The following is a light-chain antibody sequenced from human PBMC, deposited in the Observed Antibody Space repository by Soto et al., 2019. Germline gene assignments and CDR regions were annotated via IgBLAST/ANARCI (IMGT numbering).Light chain of an antibody. CDR1: QSVSSK. V-gene: IGKV3-15*01. CDR2: GAS. CDR3: QQYNNWPPRT. Sequence: EIVMTQSPATLSVSPGERATLSCRASQSVSSKLAWYQQKPGQAPRLLIYGASTRATGIPARFSGSGSGTEFTLTISSLQSEDFAVYYCQQYNNWPPRTFGPGTKVEIK. J-gene: IGKJ1*01.